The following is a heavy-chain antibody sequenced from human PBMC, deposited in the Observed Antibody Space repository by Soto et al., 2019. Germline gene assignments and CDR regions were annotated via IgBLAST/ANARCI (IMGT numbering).Heavy chain of an antibody. CDR3: AGLGAAACTVWFYL. D-gene: IGHD6-13*01. CDR2: IIPIFGTA. CDR1: GGTFSSYA. Sequence: QVQLVQSGAEVKKPGSSVKVSCKASGGTFSSYAIRWVRQTPGQGLEWMGGIIPIFGTANCAQKLQGRVTITADESTSKAYKQLSSRSDEDTAVYYCAGLGAAACTVWFYLWGQGNLVTVSS. J-gene: IGHJ5*02. V-gene: IGHV1-69*01.